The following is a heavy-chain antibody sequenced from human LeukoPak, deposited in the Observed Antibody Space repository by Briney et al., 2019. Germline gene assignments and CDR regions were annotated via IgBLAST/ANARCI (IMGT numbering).Heavy chain of an antibody. CDR3: ARARVVVAATAPKHNWFDP. CDR2: MNPNSGNT. Sequence: ASVNVSCKASVYTFTSYDINWVRQATGQGLEWMGWMNPNSGNTGYAQKFQGRVTMTRNTSISTAYMELSSLRSEDTAVYYCARARVVVAATAPKHNWFDPWGQGTLVTVSS. J-gene: IGHJ5*02. V-gene: IGHV1-8*01. CDR1: VYTFTSYD. D-gene: IGHD2-15*01.